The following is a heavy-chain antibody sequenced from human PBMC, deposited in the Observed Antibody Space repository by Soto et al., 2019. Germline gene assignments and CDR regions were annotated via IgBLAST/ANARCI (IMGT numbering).Heavy chain of an antibody. J-gene: IGHJ4*02. CDR2: ISYDGSNK. V-gene: IGHV3-30-3*01. CDR1: GFTFSSYA. D-gene: IGHD3-10*01. Sequence: GGSLRLSCAASGFTFSSYAMHWVRQAPGKGLEWVAVISYDGSNKYYADSVKGRFTISRDNSKNTLYLQMNSLRAEDTAVYYCARGLGPHYYGSGSYYEGGEYYFDYWGQGTLVTVSS. CDR3: ARGLGPHYYGSGSYYEGGEYYFDY.